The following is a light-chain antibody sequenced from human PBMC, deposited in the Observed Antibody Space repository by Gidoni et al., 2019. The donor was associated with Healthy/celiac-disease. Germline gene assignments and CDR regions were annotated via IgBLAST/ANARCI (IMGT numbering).Light chain of an antibody. J-gene: IGKJ4*01. V-gene: IGKV1-9*01. CDR3: QQLNSYPF. Sequence: DIQLTQSPSFPSASVGDRVTITCRASQGISSYLAWYQQKPGKATKLLIYAASTLQSGVPSRFSGSGSGTEFTLTISSLQPEDFATYYCQQLNSYPFFGGGTKVEIK. CDR2: AAS. CDR1: QGISSY.